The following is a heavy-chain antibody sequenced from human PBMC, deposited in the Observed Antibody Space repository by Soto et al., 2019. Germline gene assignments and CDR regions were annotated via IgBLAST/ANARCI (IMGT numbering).Heavy chain of an antibody. CDR1: GGSMTTYY. CDR3: ARPYCRDGVSCNRFDT. Sequence: QVQLQESGPGLVKPSETLSLTCTVSGGSMTTYYWGGIRQPPGKGLEWIGYINYSGNTKYNSSLKSRVTISVDTSKNQYSLKLASVTAADTAVYSCARPYCRDGVSCNRFDTWGQGPLVTVS. CDR2: INYSGNT. V-gene: IGHV4-59*01. J-gene: IGHJ5*02. D-gene: IGHD2-15*01.